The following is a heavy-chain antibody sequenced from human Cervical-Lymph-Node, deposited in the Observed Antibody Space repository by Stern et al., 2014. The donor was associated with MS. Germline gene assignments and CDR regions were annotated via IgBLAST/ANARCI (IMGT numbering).Heavy chain of an antibody. V-gene: IGHV3-74*01. J-gene: IGHJ4*02. CDR3: VRDLFGPHEY. D-gene: IGHD3-16*01. CDR2: INRDASRT. CDR1: GLTFSNYW. Sequence: EVQLVESGGGLVQPGGSLRLSCTASGLTFSNYWMHWVHQVPGKGLVWVSHINRDASRTDYADSVKGRFTISRDNAKNTLYLQMNSLRAEDTAVYYCVRDLFGPHEYWGQGTLVTVSS.